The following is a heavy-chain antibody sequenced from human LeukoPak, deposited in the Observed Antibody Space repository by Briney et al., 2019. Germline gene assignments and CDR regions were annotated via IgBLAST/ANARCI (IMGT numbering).Heavy chain of an antibody. J-gene: IGHJ4*02. CDR1: GFTFSSYG. Sequence: PGGSLRLSCAASGFTFSSYGMHWVRQAPGKGLEWVAFIRYDGSNKYYADSVKGRFTISRDNSKNTLYLQMNSLRAEDTAVYYCAKEHLGSWYFTPKQSYFDYWGQGTLVTVSS. V-gene: IGHV3-30*02. D-gene: IGHD6-13*01. CDR3: AKEHLGSWYFTPKQSYFDY. CDR2: IRYDGSNK.